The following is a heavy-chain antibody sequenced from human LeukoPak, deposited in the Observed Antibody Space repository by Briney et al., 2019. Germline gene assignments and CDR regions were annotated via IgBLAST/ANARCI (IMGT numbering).Heavy chain of an antibody. CDR3: ASDLYCHLWSGYYTPDHYYYGMDG. J-gene: IGHJ6*02. CDR2: IKHSGST. Sequence: SETLSLTCAVYGGPFSGYYWSWIRQPPGKGLEWIGEIKHSGSTNYNPSLKSRVTISLDTSKNQISLALSSVTAADTAVYYCASDLYCHLWSGYYTPDHYYYGMDGWGQGITVTVSS. CDR1: GGPFSGYY. D-gene: IGHD3-3*01. V-gene: IGHV4-34*01.